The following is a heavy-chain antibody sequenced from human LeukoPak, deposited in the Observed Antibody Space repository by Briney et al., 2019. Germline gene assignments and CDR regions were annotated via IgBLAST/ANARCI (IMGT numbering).Heavy chain of an antibody. D-gene: IGHD5-12*01. CDR3: ARDLWGRATGYFDH. J-gene: IGHJ4*02. V-gene: IGHV1-46*01. Sequence: GASVKVSCKASGYTFTSYYMHWVRQAPGQGLEWMGIINPSGGSTSHAQKFQGRVTMTRDTSTRTVYMELSGLRSEDTAVYYCARDLWGRATGYFDHWGQGTLVTVSS. CDR1: GYTFTSYY. CDR2: INPSGGST.